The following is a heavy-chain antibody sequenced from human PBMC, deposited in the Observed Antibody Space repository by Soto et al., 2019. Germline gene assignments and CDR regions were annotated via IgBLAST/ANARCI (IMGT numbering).Heavy chain of an antibody. CDR2: IVVGSGNT. D-gene: IGHD5-18*01. CDR1: GFTFTSSA. Sequence: SVKVSCKASGFTFTSSAVQWVRQARGQRLEWIGWIVVGSGNTNYAQKFQERVTITRDMSTSTAYMELSSLRSEDTAVYYCAAAPSGYSYGLFDYWGQGTLVTVSS. J-gene: IGHJ4*02. V-gene: IGHV1-58*01. CDR3: AAAPSGYSYGLFDY.